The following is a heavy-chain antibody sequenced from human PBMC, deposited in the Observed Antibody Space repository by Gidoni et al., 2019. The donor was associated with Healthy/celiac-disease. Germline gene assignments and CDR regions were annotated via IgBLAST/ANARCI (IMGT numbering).Heavy chain of an antibody. CDR3: AHGGYDSSGYWMYYFDY. CDR1: GYTFTSYA. V-gene: IGHV1-3*01. D-gene: IGHD3-22*01. J-gene: IGHJ4*02. Sequence: QVQLVQSGAEVKKPGASGKASCKASGYTFTSYAMHWVRQAPGQRLEWLGWINAGNGNTKYSQKFQGRVTITRDTSASTAYMELSSLRSEDTAVSYCAHGGYDSSGYWMYYFDYWGQGTLVTVSS. CDR2: INAGNGNT.